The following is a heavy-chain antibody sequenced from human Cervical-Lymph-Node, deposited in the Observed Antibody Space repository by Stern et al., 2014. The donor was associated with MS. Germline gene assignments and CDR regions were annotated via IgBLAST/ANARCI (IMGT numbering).Heavy chain of an antibody. CDR2: ISGSSTYK. CDR1: GFTFSSYS. Sequence: EMQLVESGGGLVKPGGSLRLSCAASGFTFSSYSMKWVRQAPGKGLEWVSSISGSSTYKYYADSVKGRFTISRDNAKNSLFLQMNSLRAEDTAVYYCARERQQLVRGMIDYWGQGTLVTVSS. CDR3: ARERQQLVRGMIDY. D-gene: IGHD6-13*01. V-gene: IGHV3-21*01. J-gene: IGHJ4*02.